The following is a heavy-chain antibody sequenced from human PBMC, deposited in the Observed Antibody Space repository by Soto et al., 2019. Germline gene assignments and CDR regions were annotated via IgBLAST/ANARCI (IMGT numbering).Heavy chain of an antibody. V-gene: IGHV3-33*01. J-gene: IGHJ6*02. CDR3: AREVVTPYYYYGMDV. CDR2: IWYDGSNK. Sequence: KGLEWVAFIWYDGSNKYYADSVKGRFTISRDNSKNTLYLQMNSLRAEDTAVYYCAREVVTPYYYYGMDVWGQGTTVTVSS. D-gene: IGHD3-22*01.